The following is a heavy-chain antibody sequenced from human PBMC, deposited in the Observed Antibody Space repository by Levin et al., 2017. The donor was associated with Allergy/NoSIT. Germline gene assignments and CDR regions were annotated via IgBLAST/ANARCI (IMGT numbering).Heavy chain of an antibody. CDR2: INSDGSST. CDR3: ARDRAGYKGDY. CDR1: GFTFSSYW. D-gene: IGHD5-24*01. J-gene: IGHJ4*02. V-gene: IGHV3-74*01. Sequence: GESLKISCAASGFTFSSYWMHWVRQAPGKGLVWVSRINSDGSSTSYADSVKGRFTISRDNAKNTLYLQMNSLRAEDTAVYYCARDRAGYKGDYWGQGTLVTVSS.